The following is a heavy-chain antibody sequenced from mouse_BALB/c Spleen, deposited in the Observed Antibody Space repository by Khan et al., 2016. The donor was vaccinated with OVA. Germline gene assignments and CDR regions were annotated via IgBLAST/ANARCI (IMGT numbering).Heavy chain of an antibody. CDR2: IDPFNDDT. D-gene: IGHD1-1*01. J-gene: IGHJ3*01. V-gene: IGHV1S135*01. CDR3: ARHGSISWFAY. CDR1: GYSFTTYY. Sequence: VQLKESGPELMKPGASVQISCKASGYSFTTYYIHWVKQSHGKSLEWIGYIDPFNDDTNYNQKFKGKATLTVDKSSSTAYMHLSSLTSEDSAVYYCARHGSISWFAYWGQGTLVTVAA.